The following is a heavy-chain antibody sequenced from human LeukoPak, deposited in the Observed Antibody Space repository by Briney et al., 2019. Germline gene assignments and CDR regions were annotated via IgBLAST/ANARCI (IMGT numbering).Heavy chain of an antibody. D-gene: IGHD6-13*01. Sequence: RSGGSLRLSCAASGFTFSSYAMSWVRQAPGKGLEWVSAISGSGGSTYYADSVKGRFTISRDNSKNTLYLQMNSLRAEDTAVYYCAAKPPTGYSSSWYKDYWGQGTLVTVSS. CDR2: ISGSGGST. V-gene: IGHV3-23*01. CDR1: GFTFSSYA. CDR3: AAKPPTGYSSSWYKDY. J-gene: IGHJ4*02.